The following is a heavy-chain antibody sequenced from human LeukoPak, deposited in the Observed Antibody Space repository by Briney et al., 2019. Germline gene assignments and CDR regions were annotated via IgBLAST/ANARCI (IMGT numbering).Heavy chain of an antibody. V-gene: IGHV4-59*01. CDR3: ARGQATLDY. CDR2: IYYSGSA. Sequence: PSETLSLTCTVSGGSISSYYWSWIRQPPGKGLEWIGYIYYSGSANYNPSLKSRVTISVDTSKNQFSLKLSSMTAADTAVYYCARGQATLDYWGQGTLVTVSS. CDR1: GGSISSYY. J-gene: IGHJ4*02.